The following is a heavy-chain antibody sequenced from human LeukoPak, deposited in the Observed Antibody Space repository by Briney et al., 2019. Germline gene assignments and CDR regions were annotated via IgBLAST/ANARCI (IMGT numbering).Heavy chain of an antibody. V-gene: IGHV4-61*01. J-gene: IGHJ6*03. CDR3: ARTPDCSSTSCLYYYYYMDV. CDR1: GYSISSGYY. CDR2: IYYSGST. Sequence: SETLSLTCTVSGYSISSGYYWGWIRQPPGKGLEWIGYIYYSGSTNYNPSLKSRVTISVDTSKNQFSLKLSSVTAADTAVYYCARTPDCSSTSCLYYYYYMDVWGKGTTVTISS. D-gene: IGHD2-2*01.